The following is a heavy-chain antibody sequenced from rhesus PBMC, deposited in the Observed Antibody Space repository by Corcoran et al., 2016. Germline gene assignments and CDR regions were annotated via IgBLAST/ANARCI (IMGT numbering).Heavy chain of an antibody. V-gene: IGHV4-127*01. CDR3: ARMAWGSGWYFVWSFDY. Sequence: QVQLQESGPGLVKPSETLSLTCAVSGYSISSGYGWSWLRQPPGKGLAWVGYIGGSSGSTNYNPSLKSRVTISKDTSKNQFSLKLSSVTAADTAVYYCARMAWGSGWYFVWSFDYWGQGVLVTVSS. D-gene: IGHD6-31*01. CDR1: GYSISSGYG. J-gene: IGHJ4*01. CDR2: IGGSSGST.